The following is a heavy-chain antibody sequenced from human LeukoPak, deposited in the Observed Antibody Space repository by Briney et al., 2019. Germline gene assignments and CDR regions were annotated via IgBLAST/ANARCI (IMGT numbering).Heavy chain of an antibody. CDR2: IYYSGST. CDR3: ARWSMSGYVA. CDR1: GDSISSGHYY. D-gene: IGHD5-12*01. J-gene: IGHJ5*02. V-gene: IGHV4-31*03. Sequence: PSQTLSLTCTVSGDSISSGHYYWSWIRQHPGKGLEWIGYIYYSGSTNYNPSLKSRVTISVDTSKNQFSLKLSSVTAADTAVYYCARWSMSGYVAWGQGTLVTVSS.